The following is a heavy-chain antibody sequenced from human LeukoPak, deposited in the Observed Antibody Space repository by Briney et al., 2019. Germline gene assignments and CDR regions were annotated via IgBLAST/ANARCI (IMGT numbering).Heavy chain of an antibody. D-gene: IGHD6-13*01. Sequence: SQTLSLTCPIPGDSVSRKSAAENWIRQSPSRGLEWLGRTYYRSKWYNDYAVSVKSRITINPDTSKNQFSLQLNSVTPEDTAVYYCATDRNSSGWYYFNYWGQGTLVTVSS. V-gene: IGHV6-1*01. CDR1: GDSVSRKSAA. CDR2: TYYRSKWYN. J-gene: IGHJ4*02. CDR3: ATDRNSSGWYYFNY.